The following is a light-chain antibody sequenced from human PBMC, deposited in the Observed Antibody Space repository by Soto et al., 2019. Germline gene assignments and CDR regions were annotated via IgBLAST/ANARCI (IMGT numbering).Light chain of an antibody. Sequence: SYELTQPPSVSVAPGQTARITCGGNNIGSNSVQWYQQSPGQAPVLVVYDNSDRPSGIPDRFSGSKSGNTATLTISRVEAGDEADYHCQVWDSTDDHHVLFGGGTKVTVL. CDR2: DNS. CDR1: NIGSNS. J-gene: IGLJ2*01. V-gene: IGLV3-21*02. CDR3: QVWDSTDDHHVL.